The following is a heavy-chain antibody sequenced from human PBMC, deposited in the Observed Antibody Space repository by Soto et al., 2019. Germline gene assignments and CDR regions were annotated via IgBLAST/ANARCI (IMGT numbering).Heavy chain of an antibody. J-gene: IGHJ3*02. CDR2: INNDGRST. D-gene: IGHD1-26*01. V-gene: IGHV3-74*01. CDR1: GFTFSSYW. Sequence: EVQLVESGGGLAQPGGSLRLSCAASGFTFSSYWLHWVRQVPGRGLVWVSRINNDGRSTIYADSVEGRFTMSRDNAKNTLYLKMNSLRVEDTAVYYCARGGSSLRAFDIWGQGTMVTVSS. CDR3: ARGGSSLRAFDI.